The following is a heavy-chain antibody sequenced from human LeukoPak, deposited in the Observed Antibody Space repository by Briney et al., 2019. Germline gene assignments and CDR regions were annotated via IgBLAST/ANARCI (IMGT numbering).Heavy chain of an antibody. V-gene: IGHV3-21*01. J-gene: IGHJ4*02. Sequence: GGSLRLSCAASGFTFTNAWMSWVRQAPGKGLEWVSSISSSSSYIYYADSVKGRFTISRDNAKNSLYLQMNSLRAEDTAVYYCARGPPGGYWGQGTLVTVSS. CDR1: GFTFTNAW. CDR2: ISSSSSYI. D-gene: IGHD1-26*01. CDR3: ARGPPGGY.